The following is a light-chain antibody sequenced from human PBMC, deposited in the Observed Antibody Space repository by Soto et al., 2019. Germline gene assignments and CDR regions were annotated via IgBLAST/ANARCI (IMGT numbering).Light chain of an antibody. CDR3: GTWDSSLSVSV. CDR2: DNN. Sequence: QSVLTKPPSVSAAPGQKVTISCSGSSSNIGNNYVSWYQQLPGTAPKLLIYDNNKRPSGIPDRFSGSKSGTSATLGITGLQTGDEADYYCGTWDSSLSVSVFGTGTKLTVL. CDR1: SSNIGNNY. V-gene: IGLV1-51*01. J-gene: IGLJ1*01.